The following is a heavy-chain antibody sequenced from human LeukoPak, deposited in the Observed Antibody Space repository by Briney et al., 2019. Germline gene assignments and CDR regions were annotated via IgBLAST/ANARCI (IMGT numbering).Heavy chain of an antibody. CDR1: GFTFGDYA. CDR2: IRSKAYGGTT. D-gene: IGHD1-26*01. CDR3: TRKGGSGSYAFDY. Sequence: GGSLRLSCTASGFTFGDYAMSWFRQAPGKGLEWVGFIRSKAYGGTTEYAASVKGRFTISRDDSKSIAYLQMNSLKTEDTAVYYCTRKGGSGSYAFDYWGQGTLVTVSS. J-gene: IGHJ4*02. V-gene: IGHV3-49*03.